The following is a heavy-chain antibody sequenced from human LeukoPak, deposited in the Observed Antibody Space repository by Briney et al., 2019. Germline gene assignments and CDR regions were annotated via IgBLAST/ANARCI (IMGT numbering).Heavy chain of an antibody. CDR3: AITGGPTVTAFDL. CDR1: GFMFTSYS. Sequence: GGSLRLSCAASGFMFTSYSMNWVRQAPGKGLEWVAYISSPSTNIYYVDSVRGRFTISRGDAKSSLYLQMNSLRVEDTAVYYCAITGGPTVTAFDLWGQGILVTVSS. D-gene: IGHD4-17*01. J-gene: IGHJ4*02. CDR2: ISSPSTNI. V-gene: IGHV3-48*04.